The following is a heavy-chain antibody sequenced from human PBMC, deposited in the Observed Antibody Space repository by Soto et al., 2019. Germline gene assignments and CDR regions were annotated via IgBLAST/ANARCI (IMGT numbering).Heavy chain of an antibody. V-gene: IGHV3-53*01. CDR1: GFSVTANY. J-gene: IGHJ4*02. CDR2: IYSGGST. Sequence: EVQVVESGGGLIQPGGSRGLSCEVSGFSVTANYRTGVRQAPGKGLEWVSVIYSGGSTYYIDSVKGRFSISRDISKNTLYLQMNSLRAEDTAVYYCHGYGYWGQGTLVTVSS. CDR3: HGYGY. D-gene: IGHD5-12*01.